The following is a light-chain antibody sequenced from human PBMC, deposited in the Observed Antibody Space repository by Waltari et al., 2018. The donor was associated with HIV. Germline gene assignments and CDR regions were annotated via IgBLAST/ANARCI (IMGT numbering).Light chain of an antibody. V-gene: IGLV1-44*01. J-gene: IGLJ1*01. Sequence: QSVLTQPPSASGTPGQRVTISCSGSSSNIGSNSVNWYQQLPGTAPKLLIYGDDPRPSGVPDRFSGAKSGTSASLAISGPQSEDEAVYFCAAWDDSLNGYVFGAGTKVTVL. CDR1: SSNIGSNS. CDR2: GDD. CDR3: AAWDDSLNGYV.